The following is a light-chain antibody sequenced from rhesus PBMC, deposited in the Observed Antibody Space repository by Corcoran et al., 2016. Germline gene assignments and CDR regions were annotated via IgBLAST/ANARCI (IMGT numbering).Light chain of an antibody. V-gene: IGKV1S14*01. CDR1: QGISNY. CDR2: YAS. CDR3: KQHNSYPWT. Sequence: DIQMTQSPSSLSASVGDTVTITCRASQGISNYLAWYQQQPGKTPKPLIYYASNLERGVPSRFSGSGSGTEFTLTISSLQPEDFAIYYCKQHNSYPWTFGQGTKVEIK. J-gene: IGKJ1*01.